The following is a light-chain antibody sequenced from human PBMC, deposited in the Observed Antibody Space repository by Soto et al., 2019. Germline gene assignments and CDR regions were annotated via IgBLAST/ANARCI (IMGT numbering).Light chain of an antibody. J-gene: IGKJ4*01. CDR1: QTVSNF. V-gene: IGKV3-11*01. CDR3: QQRYNWPPT. CDR2: DAS. Sequence: EIVLTQSPATLSLSPGEGATLSCRASQTVSNFLAWYQQKPGQAPRLLIYDASKRATGIPARFSGSGSGTDFTLTISSLAPEDFAGYYCQQRYNWPPTFGGGNTVDSK.